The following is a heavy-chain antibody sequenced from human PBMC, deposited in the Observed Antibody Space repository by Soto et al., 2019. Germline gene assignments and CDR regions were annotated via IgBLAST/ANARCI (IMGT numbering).Heavy chain of an antibody. J-gene: IGHJ6*02. CDR1: GFTFSSYA. CDR2: ISGSGGST. CDR3: AKDLKVTMIVVIRGMDV. V-gene: IGHV3-23*01. Sequence: PGGSLRLSGAGSGFTFSSYAMSWVRQAPGKGLEWVSAISGSGGSTYYADSVKGRFTISRDNSKNTLYLQMNSLRAEDTAVYYCAKDLKVTMIVVIRGMDVWGQGTTV. D-gene: IGHD3-22*01.